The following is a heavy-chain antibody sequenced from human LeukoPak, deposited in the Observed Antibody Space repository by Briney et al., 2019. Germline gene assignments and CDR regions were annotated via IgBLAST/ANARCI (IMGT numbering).Heavy chain of an antibody. CDR2: IHYSGTT. J-gene: IGHJ4*02. Sequence: SETLSLTCTVSGGSIGSGYYWAWIRQPPGKGLEWIGSIHYSGTTHYNPSLQSRVTISADTSKNQFALDLRSVTAADTAVYYCTRDIGGFVSDFWGQGTLVTVSS. V-gene: IGHV4-39*02. CDR3: TRDIGGFVSDF. D-gene: IGHD5-12*01. CDR1: GGSIGSGYY.